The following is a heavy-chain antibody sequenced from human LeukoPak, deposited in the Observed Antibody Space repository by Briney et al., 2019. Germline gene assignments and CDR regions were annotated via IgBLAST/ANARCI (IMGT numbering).Heavy chain of an antibody. Sequence: SENLSRNCTGSGGSIGNDGYYWNWPRQHPGRGLEWIAFIYYSGAASYNPSLKSRVTISVDTSTNQFSRKLTSVTAADTAVYFCARGRYYGFSGDSWGQGTLVTVSS. V-gene: IGHV4-31*03. CDR1: GGSIGNDGYY. J-gene: IGHJ4*02. CDR3: ARGRYYGFSGDS. CDR2: IYYSGAA. D-gene: IGHD3-10*01.